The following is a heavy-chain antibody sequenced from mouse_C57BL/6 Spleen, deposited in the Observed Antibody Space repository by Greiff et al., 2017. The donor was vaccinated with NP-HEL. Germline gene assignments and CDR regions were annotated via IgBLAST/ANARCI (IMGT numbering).Heavy chain of an antibody. J-gene: IGHJ3*01. CDR1: GYTFTSYW. CDR3: AREVSWFAY. CDR2: IDPSDSYT. V-gene: IGHV1-59*01. Sequence: VQLQQSGAELVRPGTSVKLSCKASGYTFTSYWMHWVKQRPGQGLEWIGVIDPSDSYTNYNQKFKGKATLTVDTSSSTAYMQLSSLTSEDSAVYYCAREVSWFAYWGQGTLVTVPA.